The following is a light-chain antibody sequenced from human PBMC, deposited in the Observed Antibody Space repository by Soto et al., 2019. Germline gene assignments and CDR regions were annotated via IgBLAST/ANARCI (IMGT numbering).Light chain of an antibody. CDR2: SDN. CDR1: NSNIGDNT. CDR3: AAWDDNLNAGV. Sequence: QSVLTQPPSASGTPGQRVTISCSGSNSNIGDNTVNWYQQLPGTAPQVLLYSDNQRPSAVPDRFSGSKSGTSASLAISWLQSEDEADDYCAAWDDNLNAGVFGGGTKLTVL. J-gene: IGLJ3*02. V-gene: IGLV1-44*01.